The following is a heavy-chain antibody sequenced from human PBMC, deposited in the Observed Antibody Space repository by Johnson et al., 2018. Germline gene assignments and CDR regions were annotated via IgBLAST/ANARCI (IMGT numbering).Heavy chain of an antibody. D-gene: IGHD6-6*01. V-gene: IGHV4-4*09. CDR2: ISTSGST. CDR1: GFSINSYH. Sequence: QVQLQESGPGLVKPSETLSLTCTVSGFSINSYHWTWMRQPPGKGLEWIGFISTSGSTNYNPSLKSRVTISVDMSKNQISLKLTSVTATDTARYYCARKDGDYWGQGALVTGST. J-gene: IGHJ4*02. CDR3: ARKDGDY.